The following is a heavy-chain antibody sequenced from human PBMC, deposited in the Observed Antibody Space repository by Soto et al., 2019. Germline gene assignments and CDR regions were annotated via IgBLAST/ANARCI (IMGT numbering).Heavy chain of an antibody. V-gene: IGHV1-46*01. CDR2: INPSGGST. Sequence: GASLKVSCKASGYTFTNYYMHCVRQAPGQGLEWMGIINPSGGSTSYAQKFQGRVTMTRDTSTSTVYMELSSLRSEDTAVYYCASPPVGAVAGNEGAFDIWGQGTMVTVSS. J-gene: IGHJ3*02. D-gene: IGHD6-19*01. CDR3: ASPPVGAVAGNEGAFDI. CDR1: GYTFTNYY.